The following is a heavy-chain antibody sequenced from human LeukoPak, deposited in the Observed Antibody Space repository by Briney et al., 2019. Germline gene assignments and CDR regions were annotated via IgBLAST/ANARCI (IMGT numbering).Heavy chain of an antibody. V-gene: IGHV3-7*04. Sequence: GGSLRLSCAVSGFSFTNFWMSWVRQAPGRGLEWVANIHPEGNEKYHVESVKGRFTISRDNTKNLLFLQMNGLRVEDPAVYYCARGDAFSGDHWGQGTLVTVSS. CDR3: ARGDAFSGDH. CDR1: GFSFTNFW. J-gene: IGHJ4*02. CDR2: IHPEGNEK.